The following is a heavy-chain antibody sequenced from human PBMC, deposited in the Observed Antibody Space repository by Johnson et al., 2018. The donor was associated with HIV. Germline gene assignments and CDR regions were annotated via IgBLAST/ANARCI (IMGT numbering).Heavy chain of an antibody. CDR3: TSEWDIVATISPDAFDI. CDR1: GFTFSSYG. D-gene: IGHD5-12*01. Sequence: QVQLVESGGGVVQPGGSLRLSCAASGFTFSSYGMHWVRQAPGKGLEWVAFIRYDGSNKYYADSVKGRFTISRDNSKNTLYLQMNSLRVEDTAVYYCTSEWDIVATISPDAFDIWGQGTMVTVSS. CDR2: IRYDGSNK. J-gene: IGHJ3*02. V-gene: IGHV3-30*02.